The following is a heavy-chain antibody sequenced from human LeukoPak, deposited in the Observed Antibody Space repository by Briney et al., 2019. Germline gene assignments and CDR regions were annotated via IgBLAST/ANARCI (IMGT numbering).Heavy chain of an antibody. CDR1: GGSFSGYY. D-gene: IGHD3-16*01. J-gene: IGHJ5*02. Sequence: SETLSLTCAVYGGSFSGYYWSWIRQPPGKGLEWIGEINHSGSTNYNPSLKSRVTISVDTSKNQFSLKLSSVTAADTAVYYCARERDRHEGALNWFDPWGQGTLVTVSS. CDR2: INHSGST. V-gene: IGHV4-34*01. CDR3: ARERDRHEGALNWFDP.